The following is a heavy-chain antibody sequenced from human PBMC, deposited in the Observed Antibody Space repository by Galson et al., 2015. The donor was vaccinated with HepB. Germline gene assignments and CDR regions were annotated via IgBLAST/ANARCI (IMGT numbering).Heavy chain of an antibody. J-gene: IGHJ1*01. CDR2: IYPGDSDT. CDR3: ARSATRTMYNWNYESFVDGEYFQH. Sequence: QSGAEVKKPGESLKISCKGSGYSFTSYWIGWVRQMPGKGLEWMGIIYPGDSDTRYSPSFQGQVTISADKSISTAYLQWSSLKASDTAMYYCARSATRTMYNWNYESFVDGEYFQHWGQGTLVTVSS. D-gene: IGHD1-7*01. CDR1: GYSFTSYW. V-gene: IGHV5-51*01.